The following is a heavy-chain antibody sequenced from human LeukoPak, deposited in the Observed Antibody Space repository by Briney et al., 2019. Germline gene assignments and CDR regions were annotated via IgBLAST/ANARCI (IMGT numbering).Heavy chain of an antibody. CDR1: GYTFTSYG. Sequence: GASVKVSCKASGYTFTSYGISWVRQAPGQGLEWMGWISAYNGNTNYAQKLQGRVTMTTDTSTSTAYMELRSLRSDDTAVYYCARDPRYSGSYSVDYWGQGTLVTVSS. D-gene: IGHD1-26*01. CDR2: ISAYNGNT. CDR3: ARDPRYSGSYSVDY. V-gene: IGHV1-18*01. J-gene: IGHJ4*02.